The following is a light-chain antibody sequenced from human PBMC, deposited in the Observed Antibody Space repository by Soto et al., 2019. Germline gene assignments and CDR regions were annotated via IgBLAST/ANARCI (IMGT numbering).Light chain of an antibody. CDR3: QSYDRSLSALYV. V-gene: IGLV1-40*01. CDR2: GNN. J-gene: IGLJ1*01. Sequence: QSVLTQPPSVSGAPGQRVTISCTGSSSNIGAHYDVHWYQQLPGTAPKLLIFGNNNRPSGVPDRFSGSKSGSSASLAITGLQAEDEADYYCQSYDRSLSALYVFGTGTKVTVL. CDR1: SSNIGAHYD.